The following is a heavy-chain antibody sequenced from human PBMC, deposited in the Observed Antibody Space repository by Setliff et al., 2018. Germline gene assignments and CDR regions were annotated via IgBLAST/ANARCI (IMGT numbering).Heavy chain of an antibody. CDR2: ISPSGGSA. CDR1: GYTFTSYG. CDR3: AREFPYVDTGAYYFDY. D-gene: IGHD5-18*01. J-gene: IGHJ4*02. Sequence: ASVKVSCKASGYTFTSYGISWVRQAPGLGLEWMGIISPSGGSASYAQKFQGRVTMTRDTSTSTVYMELSSLRSEDTAVYYCAREFPYVDTGAYYFDYWGQGTLVTVSS. V-gene: IGHV1-46*01.